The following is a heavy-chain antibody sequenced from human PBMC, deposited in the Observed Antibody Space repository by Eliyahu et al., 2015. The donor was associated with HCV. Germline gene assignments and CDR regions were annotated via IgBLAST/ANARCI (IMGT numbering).Heavy chain of an antibody. CDR2: ISGAATYI. D-gene: IGHD2-15*01. J-gene: IGHJ3*02. Sequence: EVQVVESGGGLVKPGGSLRLSXAASGFXFXXYTMNWVRQAXGKGLEWVSSISGAATYIYYSDSLKGRFTISRDNVKNSLYLQMNSLRAEDTAVYYCARFRTLLLSFDDVFDIWGLGTMVTVSS. CDR3: ARFRTLLLSFDDVFDI. CDR1: GFXFXXYT. V-gene: IGHV3-21*01.